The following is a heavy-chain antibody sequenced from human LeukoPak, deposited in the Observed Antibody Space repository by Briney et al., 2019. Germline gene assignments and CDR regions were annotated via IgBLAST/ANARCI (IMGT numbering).Heavy chain of an antibody. D-gene: IGHD3-3*01. J-gene: IGHJ4*02. CDR1: GGSFSGYY. CDR2: INHSGST. CDR3: ARLRFLEWLLYAYYFDY. V-gene: IGHV4-34*01. Sequence: SETLSLTCAVYGGSFSGYYWSWIRQPPGKGLEWIGEINHSGSTNYNPSLKSRVTISVDTSKNQFSLKLSSVTAADTAVYYCARLRFLEWLLYAYYFDYWGQGTLVTVSS.